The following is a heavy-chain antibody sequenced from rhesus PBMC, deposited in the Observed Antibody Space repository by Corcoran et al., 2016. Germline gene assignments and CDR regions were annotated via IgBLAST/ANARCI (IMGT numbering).Heavy chain of an antibody. Sequence: QVQLVQSGAEVKKPGASVKVSCKASGFTFGSYAINWVRQAPGQGLEWMGVIIPLVSQTNYAEKFQGRVTITADTSTSSACMWLSSLRSEDTAVYYCARGPSFGLVTPTYFEVWGQGALVTVSS. CDR3: ARGPSFGLVTPTYFEV. CDR2: IIPLVSQT. CDR1: GFTFGSYA. J-gene: IGHJ1*01. V-gene: IGHV1-198*02. D-gene: IGHD3-3*01.